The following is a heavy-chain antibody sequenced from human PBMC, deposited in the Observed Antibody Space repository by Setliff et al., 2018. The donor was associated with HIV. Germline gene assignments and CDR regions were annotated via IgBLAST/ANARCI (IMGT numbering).Heavy chain of an antibody. CDR3: ATEGREKLALFDH. V-gene: IGHV4-59*11. D-gene: IGHD6-6*01. Sequence: LSLTCNVSGLSMRAHHWSWVRLPPGKTLEWLGYILYSGNSNYNPSFKNRVTISLNEAKRQFSLDLKSVTSADTAVYYCATEGREKLALFDHWGLGTLVTVSS. CDR1: GLSMRAHH. J-gene: IGHJ4*02. CDR2: ILYSGNS.